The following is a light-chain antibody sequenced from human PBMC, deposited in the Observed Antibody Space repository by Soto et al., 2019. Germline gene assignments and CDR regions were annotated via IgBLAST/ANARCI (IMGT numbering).Light chain of an antibody. CDR3: QQRNIWPPVT. CDR1: QSVSSSY. J-gene: IGKJ5*01. V-gene: IGKV3D-20*02. CDR2: GAF. Sequence: EIVLTQSPGTLSLSPGETATLSCRASQSVSSSYLAWYQQKPGQAPRLLIYGAFNRATGIPARFSGSGSGTDFTLTISSLEPEDFAVYYCQQRNIWPPVTFGQGTRLEI.